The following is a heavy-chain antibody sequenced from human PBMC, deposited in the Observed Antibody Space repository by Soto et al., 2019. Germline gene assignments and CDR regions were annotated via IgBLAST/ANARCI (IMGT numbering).Heavy chain of an antibody. CDR1: GYTFTGYY. CDR3: ARSRPNTRIAAAGTVTPYYFDY. V-gene: IGHV1-2*02. Sequence: GASVKVSCKASGYTFTGYYMHWVRQAPGQGLEWMGWINPNSGGTNYAQKFQGRVTMTRDTSISTAYMELSRLRSDDTAVYYCARSRPNTRIAAAGTVTPYYFDYWGQGTLVTVSS. CDR2: INPNSGGT. J-gene: IGHJ4*02. D-gene: IGHD6-13*01.